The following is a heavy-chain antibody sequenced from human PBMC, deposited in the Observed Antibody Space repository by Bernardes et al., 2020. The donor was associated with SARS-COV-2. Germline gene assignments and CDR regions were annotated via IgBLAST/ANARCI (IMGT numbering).Heavy chain of an antibody. CDR2: IYSSGST. CDR3: AGSSLGIDCYIGGLRSWDYGMDV. V-gene: IGHV4-39*01. D-gene: IGHD2-21*02. J-gene: IGHJ6*02. CDR1: GGSITNSGYY. Sequence: SKTLYLSCTGSGGSITNSGYYWGWILQPPGKGLEWIGSIYSSGSTYYNPSLQSRVSGSVDASKNQFSLRLSSLTAADTAIYYCAGSSLGIDCYIGGLRSWDYGMDVWGQGTTVSVSS.